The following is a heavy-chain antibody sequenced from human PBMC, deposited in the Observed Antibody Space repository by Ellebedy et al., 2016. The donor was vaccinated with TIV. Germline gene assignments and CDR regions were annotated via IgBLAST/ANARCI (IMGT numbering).Heavy chain of an antibody. Sequence: PGGSLRLSCAASGFTFNSYSMNWVRQAPGKGLEWISYISKSDTTYYADSVRGRFTISRDNAKRSLYLQMNSLILEDTAVYYCARDAMIWIFDSWGQGTLVTVSS. D-gene: IGHD3-22*01. J-gene: IGHJ4*02. V-gene: IGHV3-48*01. CDR2: ISKSDTT. CDR1: GFTFNSYS. CDR3: ARDAMIWIFDS.